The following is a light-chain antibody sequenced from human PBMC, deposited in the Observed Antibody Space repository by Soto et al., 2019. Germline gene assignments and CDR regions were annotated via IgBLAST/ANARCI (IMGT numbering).Light chain of an antibody. Sequence: QSALTQPASVSGSPGQSITISCTGTSSDVGGYNYVSWYQHHPGKVPQLMIYDVSNRTSGVSNRFSGSKSGNTASLTISGLQDEDEADYYCYSYTSSNTYVFGTGTKLTLL. CDR1: SSDVGGYNY. CDR2: DVS. J-gene: IGLJ1*01. CDR3: YSYTSSNTYV. V-gene: IGLV2-14*03.